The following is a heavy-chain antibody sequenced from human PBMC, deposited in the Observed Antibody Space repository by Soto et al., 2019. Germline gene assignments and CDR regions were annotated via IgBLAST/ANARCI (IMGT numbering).Heavy chain of an antibody. J-gene: IGHJ5*02. CDR2: IYDSGST. CDR1: GGSISSYY. Sequence: QVQLQESGPGLVKPSETLSLTCTVSGGSISSYYWSWIRQPPGKGLELIGYIYDSGSTNYNTSRKCRVTISVATSKIQFSLNLRSVTAADAAVYYCARYGSGSSVWFDPWGQGTLVTVSS. CDR3: ARYGSGSSVWFDP. V-gene: IGHV4-59*01. D-gene: IGHD3-10*01.